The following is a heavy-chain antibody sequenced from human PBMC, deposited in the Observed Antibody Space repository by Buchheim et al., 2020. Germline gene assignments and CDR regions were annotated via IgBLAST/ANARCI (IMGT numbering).Heavy chain of an antibody. J-gene: IGHJ4*02. V-gene: IGHV3-23*01. CDR2: ISGSGFRT. CDR3: AKDILGMWYYFDY. CDR1: GFTFTNYA. Sequence: EVQLLESGGGLVQPGGSLRLSCAASGFTFTNYAMSWVRQAPGKGLEWVSGISGSGFRTYYADSVKGRFTISGENSKNTYLQMNSLRAEDTAIYYCAKDILGMWYYFDYWGQGAL. D-gene: IGHD2-21*01.